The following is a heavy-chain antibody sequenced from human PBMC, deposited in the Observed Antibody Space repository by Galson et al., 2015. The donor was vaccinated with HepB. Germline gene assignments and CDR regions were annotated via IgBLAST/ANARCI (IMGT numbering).Heavy chain of an antibody. V-gene: IGHV5-51*01. J-gene: IGHJ3*02. CDR1: GYSFSSYW. Sequence: QSGAEVKKPGESLKISCKGSGYSFSSYWIGWVRQMPGKGLEWMGIIYPGDSDTRYSPSFQGQVTISADKSISTAYLQWSSLKASDTAMYYCASSQWGYCSGGSCFSDDAFDIWGQGTMVTVSS. CDR3: ASSQWGYCSGGSCFSDDAFDI. CDR2: IYPGDSDT. D-gene: IGHD2-15*01.